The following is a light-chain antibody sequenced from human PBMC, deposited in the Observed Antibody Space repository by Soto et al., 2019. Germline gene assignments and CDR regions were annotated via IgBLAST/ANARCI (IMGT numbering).Light chain of an antibody. CDR2: GTS. Sequence: EIVLTQSPGTLSLSPGERATLSCRTSETISSTYLAWYQQTPGQAPRLLIHGTSSRASDIPDRFSGSGSGTDFTLTISRLEPEDSAVYFCQQYGRSPPTFGPGTKLDIK. CDR1: ETISSTY. J-gene: IGKJ2*01. CDR3: QQYGRSPPT. V-gene: IGKV3-20*01.